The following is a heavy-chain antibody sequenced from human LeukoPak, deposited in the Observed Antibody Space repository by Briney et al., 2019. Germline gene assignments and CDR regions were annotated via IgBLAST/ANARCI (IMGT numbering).Heavy chain of an antibody. Sequence: SETLSLTCTVSGGSISSYYWSWIRQPPGKGLEWIGYIYYSGSSYYNPSLKSRVTMSLDTFKNEFSLKLSSVTAADTAVYYCARYAYCSTTSCYEAFDIWGQGTMVTVSS. CDR1: GGSISSYY. J-gene: IGHJ3*02. V-gene: IGHV4-59*06. CDR2: IYYSGSS. CDR3: ARYAYCSTTSCYEAFDI. D-gene: IGHD2-2*01.